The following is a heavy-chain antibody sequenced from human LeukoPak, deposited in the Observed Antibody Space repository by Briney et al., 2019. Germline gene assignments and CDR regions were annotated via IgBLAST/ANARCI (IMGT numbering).Heavy chain of an antibody. Sequence: GGSLRLSCTASGFTFDSYAMSWVRQAPGKGLEWVSSISGGSEDTYYADSVKGWFTISRDNSKSTLYLQMNSLRAEDTAVYYCARTIAQYSNSWLYFYYGLDVWGQGTTVAVSS. J-gene: IGHJ6*02. CDR1: GFTFDSYA. D-gene: IGHD6-13*01. V-gene: IGHV3-23*01. CDR3: ARTIAQYSNSWLYFYYGLDV. CDR2: ISGGSEDT.